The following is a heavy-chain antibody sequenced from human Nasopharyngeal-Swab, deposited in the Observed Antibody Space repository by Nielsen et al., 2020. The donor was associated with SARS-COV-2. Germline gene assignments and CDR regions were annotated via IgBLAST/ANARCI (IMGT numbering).Heavy chain of an antibody. CDR1: GFTFSSYS. Sequence: GESLKISCAASGFTFSSYSMNWVRQATGKGLEWVSSISSSSSYIYYADSVKGRFTISRDNAKNSLYLQMNSLRAEDTAVYYCARGGHGSSGWRNWFDPWGQGTLVTVSS. V-gene: IGHV3-21*01. J-gene: IGHJ5*02. D-gene: IGHD6-19*01. CDR3: ARGGHGSSGWRNWFDP. CDR2: ISSSSSYI.